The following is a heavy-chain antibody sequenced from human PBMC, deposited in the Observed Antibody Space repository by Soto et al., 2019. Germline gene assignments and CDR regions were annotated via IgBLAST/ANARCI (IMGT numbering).Heavy chain of an antibody. J-gene: IGHJ4*02. Sequence: GSLRLSCAAPGFTFSSYGIHWVRQAPGKGLEWVSLISYDASNQYYADSVKGRFTISRDNSKNTLYLQMDSLRVEDTAVYYCAKDRGYTYGHPLDYWGQGTLVTV. CDR3: AKDRGYTYGHPLDY. CDR1: GFTFSSYG. CDR2: ISYDASNQ. V-gene: IGHV3-30*18. D-gene: IGHD5-18*01.